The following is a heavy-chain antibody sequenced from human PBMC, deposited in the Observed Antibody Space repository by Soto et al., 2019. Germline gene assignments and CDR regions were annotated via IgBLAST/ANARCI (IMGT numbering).Heavy chain of an antibody. J-gene: IGHJ5*02. Sequence: PVGSLRLSCAASGFTFSSYSMNWVRQAPGKGLEWVSSISSSSSYIYYADSVKGRFTISRDNAKNSLYLQMNSLRAEDTAVYYCARVSYGSGSYNMRYNWFDPWGQGTQVTVSS. V-gene: IGHV3-21*01. D-gene: IGHD3-10*01. CDR2: ISSSSSYI. CDR3: ARVSYGSGSYNMRYNWFDP. CDR1: GFTFSSYS.